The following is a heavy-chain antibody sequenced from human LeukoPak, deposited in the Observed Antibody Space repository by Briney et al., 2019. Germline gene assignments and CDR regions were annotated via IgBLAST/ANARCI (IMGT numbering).Heavy chain of an antibody. CDR2: IYTSGST. CDR1: GGSISSGSYY. D-gene: IGHD6-13*01. V-gene: IGHV4-61*02. J-gene: IGHJ5*02. Sequence: SQTLSLTCTVSGGSISSGSYYWSWIRQPAGKGLEWIGRIYTSGSTNYNPSLKSRVTISVDTSKNQFSLKLSSVTAADTAVYYCARRGSSWYDWSANWFDPWGQGTLVTVSS. CDR3: ARRGSSWYDWSANWFDP.